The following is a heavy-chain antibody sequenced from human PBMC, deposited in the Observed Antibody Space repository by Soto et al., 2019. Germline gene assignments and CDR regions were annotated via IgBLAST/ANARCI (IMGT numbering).Heavy chain of an antibody. Sequence: SVKVSCKASGGTFSSYSISWVRQAPGQGLECMRGIIPIFGTANYAQKFQGRVTITADKSTSTAYMELSSLRSEDTAVYYCASSKDCSSTSCYEPLDYYYYGMDVWGQGTTVTVS. CDR1: GGTFSSYS. D-gene: IGHD2-2*01. V-gene: IGHV1-69*06. J-gene: IGHJ6*02. CDR2: IIPIFGTA. CDR3: ASSKDCSSTSCYEPLDYYYYGMDV.